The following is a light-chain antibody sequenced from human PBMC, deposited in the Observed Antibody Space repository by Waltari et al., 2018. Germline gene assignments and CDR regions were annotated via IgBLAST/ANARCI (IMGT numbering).Light chain of an antibody. CDR3: QQVNSYPLT. CDR2: TAT. J-gene: IGKJ4*01. V-gene: IGKV1-9*01. CDR1: HSINNF. Sequence: DIQLTQSPSFLSASLRDRVTVTCRASHSINNFLAWFQQKPGEAPKLLIHTATTLQRGVPSRFRGTGSGTEFILTISSLQPEDFATYFCQQVNSYPLTFGGGTTVEMK.